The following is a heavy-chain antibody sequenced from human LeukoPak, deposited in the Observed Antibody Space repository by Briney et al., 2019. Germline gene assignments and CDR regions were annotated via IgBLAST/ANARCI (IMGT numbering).Heavy chain of an antibody. CDR1: GFTFSSYA. Sequence: GGSLRLSCAASGFTFSSYAMHWVRQAPGKGLEWGAVISYDGSNRYYADSVKGRFTISRDNSKNTLYLQMNSLRAEDTAVYYCAKDRYVLRFFWGQGTLVTVSS. D-gene: IGHD3-3*01. CDR3: AKDRYVLRFF. J-gene: IGHJ4*02. CDR2: ISYDGSNR. V-gene: IGHV3-30-3*01.